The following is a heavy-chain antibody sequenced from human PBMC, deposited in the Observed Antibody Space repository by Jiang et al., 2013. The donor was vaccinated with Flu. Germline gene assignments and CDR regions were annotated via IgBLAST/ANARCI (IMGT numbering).Heavy chain of an antibody. D-gene: IGHD5-24*01. CDR3: ARGRVWLD. V-gene: IGHV4-34*01. CDR2: INHSGST. Sequence: LLKPSETLSLTCAVYGGSFSGYYWSWIRQPPGKGPEWIGEINHSGSTNYNPSLKSRVTISVDTSKNQFSLKLSSVTAADTAVYYCARGRVWLDWGQGTLVTVSS. J-gene: IGHJ4*02. CDR1: GGSFSGYY.